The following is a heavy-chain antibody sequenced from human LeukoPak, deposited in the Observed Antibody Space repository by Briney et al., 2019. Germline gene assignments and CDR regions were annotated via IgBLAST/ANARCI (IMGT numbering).Heavy chain of an antibody. D-gene: IGHD2-21*01. J-gene: IGHJ4*02. Sequence: PGGSLRLSCAASGFSFSSYTMNWVRQSPGKGLECVSPISSSGSYIYYADSVKGRFTISRDNAKNSLYLQMSSLRAEDTAVYYCARALNLRTRGGVFHWGQGTLVTVSS. CDR3: ARALNLRTRGGVFH. CDR1: GFSFSSYT. CDR2: ISSSGSYI. V-gene: IGHV3-21*01.